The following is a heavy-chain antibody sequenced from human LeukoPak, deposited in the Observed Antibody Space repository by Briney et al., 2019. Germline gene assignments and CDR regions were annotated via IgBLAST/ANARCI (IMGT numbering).Heavy chain of an antibody. Sequence: SETLSLTCAVYGGSFSGYYWSWIRQPPGKGLEWIGEINHSGSTNYNPSLKSRVTISEDTSKNQFSLKLSSVTAADTAVYYCARDLSSWFDPWGQGTLVTVSS. CDR1: GGSFSGYY. V-gene: IGHV4-34*01. D-gene: IGHD3-10*01. J-gene: IGHJ5*02. CDR3: ARDLSSWFDP. CDR2: INHSGST.